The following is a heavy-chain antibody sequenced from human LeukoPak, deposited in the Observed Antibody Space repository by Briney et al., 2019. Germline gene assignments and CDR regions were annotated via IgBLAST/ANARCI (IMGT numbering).Heavy chain of an antibody. J-gene: IGHJ4*02. Sequence: PSQTLSLTCAVSGGSISSGGYSWSWIRQPPGKGLEWIGYIYHSGSTYYNPSLKSRVTISVDRSKNQFSLKLSFVTAADTAVYYCARGNSEYYYDSSGYYLYYFDYWGQGTLVIVSS. CDR1: GGSISSGGYS. CDR2: IYHSGST. CDR3: ARGNSEYYYDSSGYYLYYFDY. D-gene: IGHD3-22*01. V-gene: IGHV4-30-2*01.